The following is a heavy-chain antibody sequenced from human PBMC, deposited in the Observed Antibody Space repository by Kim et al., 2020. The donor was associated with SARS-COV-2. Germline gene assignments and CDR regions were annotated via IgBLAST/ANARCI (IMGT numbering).Heavy chain of an antibody. J-gene: IGHJ4*02. CDR1: GYTLTELS. CDR3: ATAFPRPNYDFLTGYYTFAKLPDY. D-gene: IGHD3-9*01. CDR2: FDPEDGET. V-gene: IGHV1-24*01. Sequence: ASVKVSCKVSGYTLTELSMHWVRQAPGKGLEWMGGFDPEDGETIYAQKFQGRVTMTEDTSTDTAYMELSSLRSEDTAVYYCATAFPRPNYDFLTGYYTFAKLPDYWGQGTLVTVSS.